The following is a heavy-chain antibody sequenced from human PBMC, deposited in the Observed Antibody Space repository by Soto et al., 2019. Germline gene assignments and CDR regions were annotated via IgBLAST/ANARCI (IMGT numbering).Heavy chain of an antibody. J-gene: IGHJ5*02. D-gene: IGHD6-13*01. CDR3: ARVRYSSSWYSNWFDP. V-gene: IGHV4-59*01. CDR1: GGSISSYY. Sequence: SETLSLTCTVSGGSISSYYWSWIRQPPGKGLEWIGYIYYSGSTNFNPSLKSRVTISVDTSKNQFSLKLSSVTAADTAVYYCARVRYSSSWYSNWFDPWGQGTLVTVSS. CDR2: IYYSGST.